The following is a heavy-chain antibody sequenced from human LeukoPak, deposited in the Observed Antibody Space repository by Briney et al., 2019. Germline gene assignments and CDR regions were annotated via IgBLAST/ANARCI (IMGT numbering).Heavy chain of an antibody. Sequence: PSETLSLTCTVSGGSISSYYWSWIRQPPGKGLEWIGYIYTSGSTNYNPSLKSRVTISVDTSKNQFSLKLSSVTATDTAVYYCARGVHSVPPPHYYYYYYMDVWGKGTTVTVSS. J-gene: IGHJ6*03. V-gene: IGHV4-4*09. CDR3: ARGVHSVPPPHYYYYYYMDV. CDR1: GGSISSYY. CDR2: IYTSGST. D-gene: IGHD2-15*01.